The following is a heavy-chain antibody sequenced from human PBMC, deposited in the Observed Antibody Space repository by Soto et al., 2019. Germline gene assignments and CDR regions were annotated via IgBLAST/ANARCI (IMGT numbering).Heavy chain of an antibody. V-gene: IGHV5-10-1*01. D-gene: IGHD6-13*01. Sequence: PGESLKISCKGSGYSFTSYWISWVRQMPGKGLEWMGRIDPSDSYTNYSPSFQGHVTISADKSISTAYLQWSSLKASDTAMYYCASHPGIAAAGTRWFDPWGQGNLVPASS. J-gene: IGHJ5*02. CDR3: ASHPGIAAAGTRWFDP. CDR2: IDPSDSYT. CDR1: GYSFTSYW.